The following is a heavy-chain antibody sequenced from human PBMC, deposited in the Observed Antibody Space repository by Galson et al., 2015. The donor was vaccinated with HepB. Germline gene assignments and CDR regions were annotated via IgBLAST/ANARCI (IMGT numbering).Heavy chain of an antibody. V-gene: IGHV1-18*04. CDR1: GYTFTSYG. CDR2: ITTYNANT. D-gene: IGHD1-26*01. Sequence: SVKVSCKASGYTFTSYGVSWVRQAPGQGLEWMGWITTYNANTNYAQKLQGRVTMTTDTSTSTAYMELRSLRSDDTAVYYCARVIVGATSGDYWGQGTLVTVSS. J-gene: IGHJ4*02. CDR3: ARVIVGATSGDY.